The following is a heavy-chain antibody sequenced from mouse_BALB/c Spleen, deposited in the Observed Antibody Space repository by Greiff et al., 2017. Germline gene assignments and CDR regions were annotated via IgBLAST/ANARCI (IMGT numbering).Heavy chain of an antibody. J-gene: IGHJ4*01. CDR1: GYTFTSYW. CDR3: TRGGLRRDYAMDY. D-gene: IGHD2-2*01. CDR2: IYPSDSYT. Sequence: VQLQQPGAELVRPGASVKLSCKASGYTFTSYWINWVKQRPGQGLEWIGNIYPSDSYTNYNQKFKDKATLTVDKSSSTSYMQLSSPTSEDSAVYYCTRGGLRRDYAMDYWGQGTSVTVSS. V-gene: IGHV1-69*02.